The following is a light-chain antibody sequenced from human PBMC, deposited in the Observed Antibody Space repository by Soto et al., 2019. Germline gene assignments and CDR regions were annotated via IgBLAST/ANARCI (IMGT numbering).Light chain of an antibody. V-gene: IGKV4-1*01. CDR3: PQSYSILT. Sequence: DIVMTQSPDSLSVSMGERATINCQSSQTVFHTSYNKDFLAWYQQKAGQPPKLLFYWASTRESGVPARCSGVASGTDFSLTISSMQPVDVAVYYCPQSYSILTFVLGLKLEIK. CDR2: WAS. J-gene: IGKJ2*01. CDR1: QTVFHTSYNKDF.